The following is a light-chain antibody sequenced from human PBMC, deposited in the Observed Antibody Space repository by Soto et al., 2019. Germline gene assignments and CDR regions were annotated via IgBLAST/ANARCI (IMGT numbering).Light chain of an antibody. J-gene: IGKJ1*01. Sequence: DIQMTQSPSSLSASVGDSVTITCRASQGISSYLNWYQQKPGKAPKLLIYGTSTLHSGVPSRFSGGASGMDFTLTISSLQPEDFATYFCQQSFSTPCTFGQGTQVE. CDR3: QQSFSTPCT. V-gene: IGKV1-39*01. CDR1: QGISSY. CDR2: GTS.